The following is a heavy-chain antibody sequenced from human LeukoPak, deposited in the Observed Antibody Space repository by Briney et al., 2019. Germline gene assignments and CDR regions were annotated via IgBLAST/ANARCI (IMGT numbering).Heavy chain of an antibody. V-gene: IGHV3-74*01. CDR1: GFTFSSYW. CDR3: ARAGDIVATIKD. Sequence: GGPLRLSCAASGFTFSSYWMHWVRPAPGKGLVWVSRINTDGSSTSYADSVKGRFTISRDNAKNTLYLQMNSLRAEDTAVYYCARAGDIVATIKDWGQGTLVTVSS. CDR2: INTDGSST. J-gene: IGHJ4*02. D-gene: IGHD5-12*01.